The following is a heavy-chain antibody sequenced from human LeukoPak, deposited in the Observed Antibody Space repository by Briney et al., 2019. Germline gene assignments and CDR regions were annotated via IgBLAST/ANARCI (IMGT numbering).Heavy chain of an antibody. CDR3: ARDAHSFSIAVTYYYYYYGMDV. Sequence: GGSLRLSCAASGFTFSDYYMSWIRQAPGKGLQWVSYISSSSTTIYYADSVKGRFTISRDNAKNSLYLQMNSLRAEDTAVYYCARDAHSFSIAVTYYYYYYGMDVWGQGTTVTVSS. J-gene: IGHJ6*02. D-gene: IGHD6-19*01. CDR1: GFTFSDYY. V-gene: IGHV3-11*04. CDR2: ISSSSTTI.